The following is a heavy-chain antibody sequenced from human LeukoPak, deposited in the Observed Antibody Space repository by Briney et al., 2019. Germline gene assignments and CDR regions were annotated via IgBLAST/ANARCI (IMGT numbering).Heavy chain of an antibody. CDR3: ARHRDGYNLPFDY. J-gene: IGHJ4*02. CDR1: GGSISSGSYY. CDR2: IYTSGST. Sequence: PSETLSLTCTVSGGSISSGSYYWSWIRQPAGKGLEWIGRIYTSGSTNYNPSLRSRVTISVDTSKNQFSLKLSSVTAADTAVYYCARHRDGYNLPFDYWGQGTLVTVSS. V-gene: IGHV4-61*02. D-gene: IGHD5-24*01.